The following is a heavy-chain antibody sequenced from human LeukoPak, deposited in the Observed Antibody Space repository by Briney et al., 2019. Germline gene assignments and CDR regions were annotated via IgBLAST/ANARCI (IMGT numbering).Heavy chain of an antibody. CDR3: ASLGYSSSWWDYYYMDV. CDR2: IIPIFGTA. V-gene: IGHV1-69*06. D-gene: IGHD6-13*01. J-gene: IGHJ6*03. CDR1: GGTFSNYA. Sequence: SVTVSFKASGGTFSNYAISWVRQAPGQGLEGMGGIIPIFGTANYAQKFQGRVTITADKSTSTAYMELSSLRSEDTAVYYCASLGYSSSWWDYYYMDVWGKGTTVTISS.